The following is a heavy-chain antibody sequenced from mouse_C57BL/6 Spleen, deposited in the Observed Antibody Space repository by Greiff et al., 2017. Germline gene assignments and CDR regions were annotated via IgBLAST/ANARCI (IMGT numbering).Heavy chain of an antibody. CDR1: GYAFSSSW. CDR2: IYPGDGDT. Sequence: VQLQQSGPELVKPGASVKISCKASGYAFSSSWMNWVKQRPGKGLEWIGRIYPGDGDTNYNGKFKGKATLTADKSSSTAYMQLSSLTSEDSAVYFCAYDYDKNAMDYWGQGTSVTVSS. J-gene: IGHJ4*01. D-gene: IGHD2-4*01. V-gene: IGHV1-82*01. CDR3: AYDYDKNAMDY.